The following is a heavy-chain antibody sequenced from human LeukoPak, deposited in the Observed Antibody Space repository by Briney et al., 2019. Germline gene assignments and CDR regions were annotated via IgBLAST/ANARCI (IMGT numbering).Heavy chain of an antibody. D-gene: IGHD6-6*01. J-gene: IGHJ5*02. Sequence: ASVKVSCKASGGTFSSYAISWVRQAPGQGLEWMGGIIPILGTANYAQKFQGRVTITTDESTSTAYMELSSLRSEDTAVYYCAREVIAARGNWFDPWGQGTLVTVSS. CDR1: GGTFSSYA. CDR3: AREVIAARGNWFDP. V-gene: IGHV1-69*05. CDR2: IIPILGTA.